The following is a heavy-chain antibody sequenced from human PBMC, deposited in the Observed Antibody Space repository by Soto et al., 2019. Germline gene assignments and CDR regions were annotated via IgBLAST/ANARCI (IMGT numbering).Heavy chain of an antibody. V-gene: IGHV3-23*01. Sequence: EVQLLESGGGLVQPGGSLRLSCAASGFTFSSYAMSWVRQAPGKGLEWVSGISGSGVSTYYADSVKGRFTISRDNSKSTLYLQMNSLRAADTAVYYCAKGRERRATSSIDYWGQGTLVTVSS. J-gene: IGHJ4*02. CDR2: ISGSGVST. CDR1: GFTFSSYA. CDR3: AKGRERRATSSIDY. D-gene: IGHD1-1*01.